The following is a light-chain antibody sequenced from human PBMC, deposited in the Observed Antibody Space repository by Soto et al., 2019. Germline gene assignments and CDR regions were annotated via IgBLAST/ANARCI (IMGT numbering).Light chain of an antibody. CDR3: QQYGSSPYT. J-gene: IGKJ2*01. Sequence: EIVLTQSPGPLSLSPGERATLSCRASQSGSNNYLAWYQQKPGQSPRLLIYGASNRATGIPDRFNGSGSGTDFTLTISRLDPEDFAVYFCQQYGSSPYTFGQGTKLEIK. V-gene: IGKV3-20*01. CDR2: GAS. CDR1: QSGSNNY.